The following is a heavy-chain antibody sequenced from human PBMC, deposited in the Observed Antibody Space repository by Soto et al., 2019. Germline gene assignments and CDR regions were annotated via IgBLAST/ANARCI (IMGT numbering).Heavy chain of an antibody. Sequence: QVQLQQWGAGLLKPSETLSLTCAVYGGSFSGYYWSWIRQPPGKGLGWIGEINHSGSTNYNPSLKSRVTISVDTAKYQFSLKLSSVTAADTAVYYCAIAYCSSTSCYRGYYYYGMDVWGQGTTVTVSS. CDR1: GGSFSGYY. J-gene: IGHJ6*02. CDR2: INHSGST. D-gene: IGHD2-2*02. V-gene: IGHV4-34*01. CDR3: AIAYCSSTSCYRGYYYYGMDV.